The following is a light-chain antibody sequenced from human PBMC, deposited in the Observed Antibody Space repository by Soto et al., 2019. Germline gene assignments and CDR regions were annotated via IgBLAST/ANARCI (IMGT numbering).Light chain of an antibody. CDR2: AAS. CDR1: QSISSY. J-gene: IGKJ5*01. Sequence: DIQMTQSPSSLSASVGYRVTITCRASQSISSYLNWYQQKPGKAPKLLIYAASSLQSGVPSRFSGSGSGTDFTLTISSLQPEDFATYYCQQSYSNLITFGQGTRLEIK. CDR3: QQSYSNLIT. V-gene: IGKV1-39*01.